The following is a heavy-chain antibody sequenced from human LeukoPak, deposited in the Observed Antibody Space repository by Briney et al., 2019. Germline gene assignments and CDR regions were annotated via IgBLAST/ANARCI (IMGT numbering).Heavy chain of an antibody. CDR3: ARDRRVYYDSSGYSWWSFDY. CDR2: IDPNSGVT. J-gene: IGHJ4*02. V-gene: IGHV1-2*06. D-gene: IGHD3-22*01. Sequence: GASVKVSCKASGYTFTGYYMHWVRQAPGQGLEWMGRIDPNSGVTNYAQNFQGRVTMTRDTSISTAYMELSRLRSDDTAVYYCARDRRVYYDSSGYSWWSFDYWGQGTLVTVSS. CDR1: GYTFTGYY.